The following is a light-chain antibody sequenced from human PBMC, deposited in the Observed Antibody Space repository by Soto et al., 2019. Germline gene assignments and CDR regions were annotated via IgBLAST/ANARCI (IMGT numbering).Light chain of an antibody. V-gene: IGKV3-20*01. Sequence: EIVMTQSPGTLSLSPGERATLSCRASQSVSSNYVAWFHQKPGQAPRLLIYGASSRATGVPDRFSAGGSGTDFTLTISRLEPEDFALYYCQQYGRSPFTFGPGTKLDIK. CDR3: QQYGRSPFT. CDR2: GAS. J-gene: IGKJ3*01. CDR1: QSVSSNY.